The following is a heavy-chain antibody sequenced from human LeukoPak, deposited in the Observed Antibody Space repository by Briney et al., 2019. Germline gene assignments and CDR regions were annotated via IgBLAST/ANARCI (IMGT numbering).Heavy chain of an antibody. V-gene: IGHV4-34*01. D-gene: IGHD3-22*01. J-gene: IGHJ4*02. Sequence: SETLSLTCAVYGGSFSGYYWSWIRQPPGKGLEWIGEINYSRSTNYNPSLKSRVTISVDTSKNQFSLKLSSVTAADTAVYYCARAPPNGSSGYYHYWGQGTLVTVSS. CDR2: INYSRST. CDR3: ARAPPNGSSGYYHY. CDR1: GGSFSGYY.